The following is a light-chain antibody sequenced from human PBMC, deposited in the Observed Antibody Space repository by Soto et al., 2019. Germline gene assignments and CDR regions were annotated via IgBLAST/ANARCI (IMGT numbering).Light chain of an antibody. CDR1: QSVSSNY. CDR3: QQHGTTPPSST. Sequence: ETVLTQSPGTLSMSPGERATLFCRASQSVSSNYLAWYQQKPGQAPRLLIYGASSRATGIPDRFSGSGSGTDFSLTISRLEPEDSAVYYGQQHGTTPPSSTFGQGTKVEIK. V-gene: IGKV3-20*01. CDR2: GAS. J-gene: IGKJ1*01.